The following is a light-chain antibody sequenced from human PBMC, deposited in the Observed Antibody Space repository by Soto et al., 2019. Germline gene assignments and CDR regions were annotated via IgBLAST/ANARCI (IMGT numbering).Light chain of an antibody. CDR1: QTISSW. V-gene: IGKV1-5*01. Sequence: DIQMTQSPSTLSGSVGDRVTITCRASQTISSWLAWYQQKPGKAPKLLIYDASSLESGVPSRFSGSGSATEFTLTITSLEPEDFAVYFCHQRYNWPRVTFGQGTRLEI. CDR3: HQRYNWPRVT. J-gene: IGKJ5*01. CDR2: DAS.